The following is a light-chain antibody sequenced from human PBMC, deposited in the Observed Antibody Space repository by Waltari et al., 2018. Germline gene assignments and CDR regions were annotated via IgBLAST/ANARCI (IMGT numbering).Light chain of an antibody. J-gene: IGLJ1*01. V-gene: IGLV2-14*01. CDR3: SSDTTSSAPGV. CDR1: DSDVGAYVF. CDR2: EVS. Sequence: QSALTQPASVSGSPGQSITISCSGTDSDVGAYVFVSWYQQHPGKAPHLIIYEVSNRPSGISDRSSASKSGNTASLTISGLQAEDEADYYCSSDTTSSAPGVFGTGTSVTVL.